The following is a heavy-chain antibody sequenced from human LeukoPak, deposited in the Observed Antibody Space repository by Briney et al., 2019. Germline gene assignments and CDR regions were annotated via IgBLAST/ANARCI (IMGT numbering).Heavy chain of an antibody. CDR2: INHSGST. Sequence: SETLSLTCVVYGGSFSGYYWSWIRQPPGKGLEWIGEINHSGSTNYNPSLKSRVTISVDTSKNQFSLKLSSVTAADTAVYYCASWTVTTGFDYWGQGTLVTVSS. J-gene: IGHJ4*02. CDR3: ASWTVTTGFDY. D-gene: IGHD4-17*01. V-gene: IGHV4-34*01. CDR1: GGSFSGYY.